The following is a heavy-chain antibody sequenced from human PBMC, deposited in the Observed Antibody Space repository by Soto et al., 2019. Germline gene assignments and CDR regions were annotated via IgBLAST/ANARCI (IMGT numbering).Heavy chain of an antibody. CDR1: GFTFSSYS. CDR3: ARDCSSTSCFGMDV. D-gene: IGHD2-2*01. CDR2: ISSSSSYI. Sequence: GGSLRLSCAASGFTFSSYSMNWVRQAPGKGLEWVSSISSSSSYIYYADSVKGRFTISRDNAKNSLYLQMNSLRAEDTAVYYCARDCSSTSCFGMDVWGQGTKVTVSS. V-gene: IGHV3-21*01. J-gene: IGHJ6*02.